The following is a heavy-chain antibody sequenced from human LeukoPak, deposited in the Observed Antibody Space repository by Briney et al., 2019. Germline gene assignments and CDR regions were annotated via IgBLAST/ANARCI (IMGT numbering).Heavy chain of an antibody. J-gene: IGHJ4*02. CDR2: IRYDGSNK. Sequence: PGGSLRLSCAASGFTFDDYAMHWVRQAPGKGLEWVAFIRYDGSNKYYADSVKGRFTISRDNSKNTLYLQMNSLRAEDTAVYYCAKDINSVGATYFDYWGQGTLVTVSS. V-gene: IGHV3-30*02. CDR3: AKDINSVGATYFDY. D-gene: IGHD1-26*01. CDR1: GFTFDDYA.